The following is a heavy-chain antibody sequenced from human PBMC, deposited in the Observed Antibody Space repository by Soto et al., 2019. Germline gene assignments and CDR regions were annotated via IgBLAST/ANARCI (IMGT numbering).Heavy chain of an antibody. CDR1: GFTFSSYS. V-gene: IGHV3-48*02. CDR2: ISSSSSTI. CDR3: AREPGYWNYGYS. D-gene: IGHD1-7*01. Sequence: VSLRLSCAASGFTFSSYSMNWVRQAPGKGLEWVSYISSSSSTIYYADSVKGRFTISRDNAKNSLYLQMNSPRDEDTAVYYCAREPGYWNYGYSWGQGTLVTVSS. J-gene: IGHJ4*02.